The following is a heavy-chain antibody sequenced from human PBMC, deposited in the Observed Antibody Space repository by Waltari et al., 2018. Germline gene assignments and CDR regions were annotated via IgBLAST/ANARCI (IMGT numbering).Heavy chain of an antibody. CDR2: RNPNSGGT. D-gene: IGHD6-6*01. V-gene: IGHV1-2*06. CDR1: GYTFTGYY. Sequence: QVQLVQSGAEVKKPGASVKVSCKASGYTFTGYYMHWVRQAPGQGLEWMGRRNPNSGGTNYAQKLQGRVTRTRDTSISTAYMELGRLRSDDTAVYYCARESSVVGAARPYIWGQGTLVTVSS. J-gene: IGHJ4*02. CDR3: ARESSVVGAARPYI.